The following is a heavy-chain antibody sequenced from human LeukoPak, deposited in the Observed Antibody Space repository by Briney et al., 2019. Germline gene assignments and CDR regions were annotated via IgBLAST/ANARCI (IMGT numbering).Heavy chain of an antibody. V-gene: IGHV3-64*01. CDR3: ARVGLSNGYYDILTGYYKGGYFDY. J-gene: IGHJ4*02. D-gene: IGHD3-9*01. CDR1: GFSFRHYV. CDR2: ISSNGDIT. Sequence: GGSLRLSCEASGFSFRHYVMHWVRQAPGQGLEYVSTISSNGDITYYTNSVKGRFTISRDNSKNTMYLQMGSLRPEDTAVYYCARVGLSNGYYDILTGYYKGGYFDYWGQGTLDTVSS.